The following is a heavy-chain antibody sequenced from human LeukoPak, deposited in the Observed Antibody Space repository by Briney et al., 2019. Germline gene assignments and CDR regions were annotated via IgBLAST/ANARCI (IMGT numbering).Heavy chain of an antibody. D-gene: IGHD3-10*01. V-gene: IGHV1-2*02. CDR3: ARVERGSGSYSDYYYYYMDV. CDR1: GYTFTGYY. CDR2: INPNSGGT. Sequence: GASVKVSCKASGYTFTGYYMHWVRQAPGQGLEWMGWINPNSGGTNYAQKFQGRVTMTRDTSISTAYMELSRLRSDDTAVYYCARVERGSGSYSDYYYYYMDVWGKGTTVTVSS. J-gene: IGHJ6*03.